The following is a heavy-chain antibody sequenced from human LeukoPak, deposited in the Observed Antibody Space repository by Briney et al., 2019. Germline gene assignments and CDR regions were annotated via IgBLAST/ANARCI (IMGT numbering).Heavy chain of an antibody. CDR1: GGSISPYF. V-gene: IGHV4-59*08. CDR2: IYYTRST. CDR3: ARHYPNHRYDSSGYYYGGFDY. D-gene: IGHD3-22*01. Sequence: PSETLSLTCTVSGGSISPYFWSWIRQPPGKGLEWIGYIYYTRSTSYNPSLKSRVTISADTSKNQFSLKLRSVTAADTAVYYCARHYPNHRYDSSGYYYGGFDYWGQGTPVTVSS. J-gene: IGHJ4*02.